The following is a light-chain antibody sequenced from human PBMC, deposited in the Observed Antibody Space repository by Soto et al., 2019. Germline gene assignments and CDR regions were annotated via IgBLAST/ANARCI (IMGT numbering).Light chain of an antibody. CDR1: SSNIGAGYD. V-gene: IGLV1-40*01. Sequence: QSVLTQPPSVSGAPGQRVTIACTGSSSNIGAGYDVHWYQQLPGTAPKLLIYGNSNGPSGVPDRFSGSKSGTSASLAITGLQPEDEAEYYCQSYDSSLSGSVFGGGTKVTVL. CDR2: GNS. J-gene: IGLJ3*02. CDR3: QSYDSSLSGSV.